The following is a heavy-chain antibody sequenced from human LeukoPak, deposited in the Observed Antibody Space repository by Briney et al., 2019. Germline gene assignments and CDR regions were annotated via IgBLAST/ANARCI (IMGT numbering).Heavy chain of an antibody. CDR1: RYTFTSYD. D-gene: IGHD3-22*01. V-gene: IGHV1-8*01. Sequence: ASVKVSCKASRYTFTSYDINWVRQATGQGLEWMGWMNPNSGNTGYAQKFQGRVTMTRNTSISTAYMELSSLRSEDTAVYYCARGTGYYDSSGYYFGGNYYYYMDVWGKGTTVTVSS. J-gene: IGHJ6*03. CDR3: ARGTGYYDSSGYYFGGNYYYYMDV. CDR2: MNPNSGNT.